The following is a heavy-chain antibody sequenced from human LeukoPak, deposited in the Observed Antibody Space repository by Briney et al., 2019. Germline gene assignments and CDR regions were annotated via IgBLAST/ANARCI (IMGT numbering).Heavy chain of an antibody. D-gene: IGHD3-3*01. V-gene: IGHV3-23*01. CDR3: ATDRGWRTSGYYLYYFEY. CDR2: ISGGGAAT. CDR1: GFIFSSYA. Sequence: GGSLRLSCAASGFIFSSYAMSWVRQAPGKGLEWISAISGGGAATYYADSVKGRFTISRDKSKNTLYLQMNNLRAEDTAVYYCATDRGWRTSGYYLYYFEYWGQGTLVTYSS. J-gene: IGHJ4*02.